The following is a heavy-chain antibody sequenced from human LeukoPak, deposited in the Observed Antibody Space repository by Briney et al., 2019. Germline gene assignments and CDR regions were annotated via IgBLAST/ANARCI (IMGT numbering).Heavy chain of an antibody. CDR1: GFTFSRYE. CDR2: ITSSGSTI. Sequence: GGSLRLSCAASGFTFSRYEMNWVRQAPGQGLERVSYITSSGSTIYYADSVKGRFTISRDNAKNSLYLQMYSLRAEDTAVYYCARVTYSSLDYWGQGTLVTVSS. J-gene: IGHJ4*02. CDR3: ARVTYSSLDY. D-gene: IGHD4-11*01. V-gene: IGHV3-48*03.